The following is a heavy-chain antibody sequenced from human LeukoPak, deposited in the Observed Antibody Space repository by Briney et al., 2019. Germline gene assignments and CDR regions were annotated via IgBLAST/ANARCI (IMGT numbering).Heavy chain of an antibody. CDR1: GYTFSNYA. Sequence: APVKVSCKASGYTFSNYAFIWVRQAPGQGLEWMGWISAYNGNTNYAQKLQGRVTMTTDTSTNTAYMELRSLRSEDTAVYYCARSQDYGDYGLSDYWGQGTLVTVSS. J-gene: IGHJ4*02. CDR2: ISAYNGNT. V-gene: IGHV1-18*01. CDR3: ARSQDYGDYGLSDY. D-gene: IGHD4-17*01.